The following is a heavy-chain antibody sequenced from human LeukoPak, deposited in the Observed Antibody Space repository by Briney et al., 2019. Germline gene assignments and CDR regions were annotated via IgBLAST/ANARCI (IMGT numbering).Heavy chain of an antibody. J-gene: IGHJ4*02. CDR1: GYSFTSYW. CDR3: ARRITALGSHFFDY. Sequence: GESLKISCKGSGYSFTSYWIGWVRQMPGKGLEWMGIIYPGDSDTTYSPSFQGQVTISVDKSISTAYLQWSSLKASDTAMYYCARRITALGSHFFDYWGQGTLVTVSS. V-gene: IGHV5-51*01. D-gene: IGHD6-13*01. CDR2: IYPGDSDT.